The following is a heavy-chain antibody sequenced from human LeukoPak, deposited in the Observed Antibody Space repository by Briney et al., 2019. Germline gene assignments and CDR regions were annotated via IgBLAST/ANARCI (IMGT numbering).Heavy chain of an antibody. J-gene: IGHJ3*02. CDR2: INQYGSEK. V-gene: IGHV3-7*01. Sequence: GGSLRLSCAASGFTFSNYWMSWVRQTPGKGREWVANINQYGSEKYYVDSVRGRFTISRDNAKNSLYLQMNSLRAEDTAVYYCARGDYFGSGPSFIDAFDIWGQGTMVTVS. CDR3: ARGDYFGSGPSFIDAFDI. CDR1: GFTFSNYW. D-gene: IGHD3-10*01.